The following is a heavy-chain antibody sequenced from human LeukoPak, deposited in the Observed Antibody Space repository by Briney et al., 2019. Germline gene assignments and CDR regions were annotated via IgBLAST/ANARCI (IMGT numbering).Heavy chain of an antibody. CDR2: INPSGGST. Sequence: ASVKVSCKASGYTFTSYYMHWVRQAPGQGLEWMGIINPSGGSTSYAQKFQGRVTMTRDTSTSTVYMELSSLRSEDTAVYYCGYSYGSYYYYGMDVRGQGTTVTVSS. J-gene: IGHJ6*02. V-gene: IGHV1-46*01. D-gene: IGHD5-18*01. CDR3: GYSYGSYYYYGMDV. CDR1: GYTFTSYY.